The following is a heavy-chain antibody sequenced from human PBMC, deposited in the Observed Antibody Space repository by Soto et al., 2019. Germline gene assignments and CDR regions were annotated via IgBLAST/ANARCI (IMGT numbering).Heavy chain of an antibody. CDR3: ARIPYDFWSGYFEGFYYYYGMDV. CDR1: GGSISSYY. V-gene: IGHV4-59*01. CDR2: IYYSGST. J-gene: IGHJ6*02. Sequence: SETLSLTCTVSGGSISSYYWSWFRQPPGKGLEWIGYIYYSGSTNYNPSLKSRVTISVDTSKNQFSLKLSSVTAADTAVYYCARIPYDFWSGYFEGFYYYYGMDVWGQGTTVTVSS. D-gene: IGHD3-3*01.